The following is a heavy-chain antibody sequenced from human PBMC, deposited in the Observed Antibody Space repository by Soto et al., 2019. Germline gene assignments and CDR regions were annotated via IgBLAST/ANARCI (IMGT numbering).Heavy chain of an antibody. CDR1: GVRFTNYW. J-gene: IGHJ6*02. D-gene: IGHD3-3*01. CDR2: IYPDDSDT. Sequence: PGESLKISCKGSGVRFTNYWIAWVRQMPGKGLEGMGIIYPDDSDTRDSPSLQGQVTMSADKSISTAYLQWSSLRASDTAVYYCARLGITIFGVVPRPPYYYYAMDVWGQGTTVTVSS. V-gene: IGHV5-51*01. CDR3: ARLGITIFGVVPRPPYYYYAMDV.